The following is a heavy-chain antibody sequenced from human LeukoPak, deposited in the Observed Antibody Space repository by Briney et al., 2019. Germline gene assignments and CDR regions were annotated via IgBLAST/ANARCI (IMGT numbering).Heavy chain of an antibody. CDR2: IYPGDSDT. CDR3: ARHSLWFGELFTPYYFDY. V-gene: IGHV5-51*01. Sequence: GESLKISCKGSGYNFTSYWIGWVRQMPGKGLEWMGIIYPGDSDTRYSPSFQGQVTISADKSISTAYLQWSSLKASDTAMYYCARHSLWFGELFTPYYFDYWGQGTLVTVSS. CDR1: GYNFTSYW. J-gene: IGHJ4*02. D-gene: IGHD3-10*01.